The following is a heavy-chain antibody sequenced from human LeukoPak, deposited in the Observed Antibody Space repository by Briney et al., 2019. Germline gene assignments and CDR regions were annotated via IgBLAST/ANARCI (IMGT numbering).Heavy chain of an antibody. V-gene: IGHV3-30*04. J-gene: IGHJ4*02. Sequence: GGSLRLSCAASGFTFSSYAMHWVRQAPGRGLEWVAVISYDGSNKYYVDCVKGRFTISRDNSKNTLYLQMNSLRAEDTAVYDYARDPTIQLWLDYWGKGTLVTVSS. CDR3: ARDPTIQLWLDY. CDR2: ISYDGSNK. D-gene: IGHD5-18*01. CDR1: GFTFSSYA.